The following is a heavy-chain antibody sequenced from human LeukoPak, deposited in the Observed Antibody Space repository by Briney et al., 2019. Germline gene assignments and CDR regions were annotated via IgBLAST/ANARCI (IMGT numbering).Heavy chain of an antibody. CDR2: IHYSGST. CDR1: GGSITNYS. J-gene: IGHJ4*02. CDR3: ASQAY. Sequence: SETLSLTCTVSGGSITNYSWSWIRQPPGKGLEWIGYIHYSGSTTYNPSLKSRVVISVDTSKNELSLKLSSVTAADTAVYYCASQAYWGQGTLVTVSS. V-gene: IGHV4-59*08.